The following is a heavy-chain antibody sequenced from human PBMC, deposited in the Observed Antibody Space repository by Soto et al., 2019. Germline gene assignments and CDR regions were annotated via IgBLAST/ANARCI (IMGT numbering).Heavy chain of an antibody. Sequence: EVQLVESGGGLVQPGGSLRLSCAASGFTVSSYYMRWVRQAPGKGLEWVSVIYSAGSADFADSVKGRFTISRDNSKNTLYLQMSSLRAEDTAVYYCARVASSSYHYFDYWGQGTLVTVSS. J-gene: IGHJ4*02. CDR2: IYSAGSA. V-gene: IGHV3-66*01. D-gene: IGHD2-2*01. CDR3: ARVASSSYHYFDY. CDR1: GFTVSSYY.